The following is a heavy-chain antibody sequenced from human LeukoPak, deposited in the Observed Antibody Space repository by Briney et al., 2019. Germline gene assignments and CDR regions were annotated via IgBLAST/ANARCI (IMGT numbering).Heavy chain of an antibody. Sequence: SVKVSCKASGDTFSSYIISWVRQAPGQGLEWMGGINPVFGTAHYAQKFQDRVTITADESTSTAYMELSSLRSEDTAVYYCAKTFLTAYNTYFYYYGLDVWGQGTPVTVSS. D-gene: IGHD3-9*01. J-gene: IGHJ6*02. CDR3: AKTFLTAYNTYFYYYGLDV. CDR2: INPVFGTA. V-gene: IGHV1-69*01. CDR1: GDTFSSYI.